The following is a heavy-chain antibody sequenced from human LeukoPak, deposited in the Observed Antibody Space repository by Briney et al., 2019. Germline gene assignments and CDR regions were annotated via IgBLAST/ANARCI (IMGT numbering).Heavy chain of an antibody. CDR2: IIPIFGTA. V-gene: IGHV1-69*13. CDR1: GGTFSSYA. D-gene: IGHD2-2*03. CDR3: ARREFGYCSSTSCYWDAFDI. J-gene: IGHJ3*02. Sequence: ASVKVSCKASGGTFSSYAISWVRQAPGQGLEWMGGIIPIFGTANYAQKFQGRVTITADESTSTAYMELSSLRSEDTAVYYCARREFGYCSSTSCYWDAFDIWGQGTMVTVSS.